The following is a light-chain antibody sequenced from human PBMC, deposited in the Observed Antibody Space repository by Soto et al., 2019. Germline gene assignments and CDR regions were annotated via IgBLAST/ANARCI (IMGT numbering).Light chain of an antibody. Sequence: QSVLTQPASVSGSPGQSIAISCTGTSSDVGGYKYASWYQQHPGKAPKLMIYEASKRPSGVPDRFSGSKSGNTASLTVSGLQAEDEADYYCNSYAGNDIYVFGTGTKVTVL. CDR1: SSDVGGYKY. CDR2: EAS. CDR3: NSYAGNDIYV. J-gene: IGLJ1*01. V-gene: IGLV2-8*01.